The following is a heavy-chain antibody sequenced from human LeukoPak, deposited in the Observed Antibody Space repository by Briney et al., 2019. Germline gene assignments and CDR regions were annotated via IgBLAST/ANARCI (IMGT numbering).Heavy chain of an antibody. D-gene: IGHD2-21*02. CDR1: GYSFTSYW. CDR2: IYPGDSDT. V-gene: IGHV5-51*01. Sequence: GESLKISCKGSGYSFTSYWIGWVRQMPGKGLEWMGIIYPGDSDTRYSPSFQGQVTISADKSISTAYPQWSSLKASDTAMYYCARGMVVTANLFDYWGQGTLVTVSS. J-gene: IGHJ4*02. CDR3: ARGMVVTANLFDY.